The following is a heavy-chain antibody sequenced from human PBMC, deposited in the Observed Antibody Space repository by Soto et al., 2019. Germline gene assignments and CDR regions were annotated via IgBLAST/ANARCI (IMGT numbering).Heavy chain of an antibody. Sequence: DVQLVEPGGGLIQPGESLRLSCAAFGLTISGKTYVAWVRQAPGKGLEGVSALYDVEGSFYAAAVTGRFTTSSDSSKTTVYLQMNDLRPDDTAVYYCATWHEREHAFDVWGQGTTVTISS. CDR1: GLTISGKTY. J-gene: IGHJ3*01. CDR2: LYDVEGS. CDR3: ATWHEREHAFDV. D-gene: IGHD1-1*01. V-gene: IGHV3-53*01.